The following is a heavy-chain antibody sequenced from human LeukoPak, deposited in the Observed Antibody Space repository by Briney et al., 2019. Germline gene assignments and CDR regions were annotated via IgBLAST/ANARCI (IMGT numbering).Heavy chain of an antibody. Sequence: PGGSLRLSCAASGFTFSSYAMHWVRQAPGKGLEWVAFIWYDGSDEYYADSVKGRFTISRDNSKNTLYLQMKSLTTEDTAVYYCAKGGGELGSGSLDYWGQGTLVTVSS. V-gene: IGHV3-30*02. J-gene: IGHJ4*02. CDR3: AKGGGELGSGSLDY. D-gene: IGHD3-10*01. CDR1: GFTFSSYA. CDR2: IWYDGSDE.